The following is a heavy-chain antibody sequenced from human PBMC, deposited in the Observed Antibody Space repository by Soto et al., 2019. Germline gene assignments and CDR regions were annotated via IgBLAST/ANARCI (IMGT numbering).Heavy chain of an antibody. D-gene: IGHD6-13*01. Sequence: GESLKISCKGSGYTFTSHWIGWVRQMPGKGLEWMGIIYPGDSDTRYSPSFQGQVIISADKSITTAYLQWSSLRAEDTAVYYCAKEFGSTWIDHWGEGTLVTVSS. CDR1: GYTFTSHW. CDR2: IYPGDSDT. J-gene: IGHJ4*02. CDR3: AKEFGSTWIDH. V-gene: IGHV5-51*01.